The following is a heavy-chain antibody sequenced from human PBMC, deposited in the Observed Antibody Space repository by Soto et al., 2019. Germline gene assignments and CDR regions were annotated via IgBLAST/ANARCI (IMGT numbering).Heavy chain of an antibody. D-gene: IGHD1-1*01. Sequence: GGSLRLSCAASGFTFSSYWMSWVRQAPGKGLEWVANIKQDGSEKYYVDSVKGRFTISRDNAKNSLYLQMNSLRAEDTAVYYCARGGRATGTDYYYYMDVWGKGTTVTVSS. CDR3: ARGGRATGTDYYYYMDV. CDR2: IKQDGSEK. CDR1: GFTFSSYW. V-gene: IGHV3-7*01. J-gene: IGHJ6*03.